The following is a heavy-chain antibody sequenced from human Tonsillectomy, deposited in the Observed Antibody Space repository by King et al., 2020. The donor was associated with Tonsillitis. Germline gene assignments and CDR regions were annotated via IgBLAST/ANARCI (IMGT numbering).Heavy chain of an antibody. Sequence: VQLVESGGGVVQPGRSLRLSCAASGFTFSSYAMHWVRQAPGKGLEWVAVISYDGSNKYYADCVKGRFTISRDNSKNTLYLKMNSLRAEDTAVYYCARYIVVVVAATRGADYFDYWGQGTLVTVSS. D-gene: IGHD2-15*01. CDR2: ISYDGSNK. J-gene: IGHJ4*02. V-gene: IGHV3-30*04. CDR3: ARYIVVVVAATRGADYFDY. CDR1: GFTFSSYA.